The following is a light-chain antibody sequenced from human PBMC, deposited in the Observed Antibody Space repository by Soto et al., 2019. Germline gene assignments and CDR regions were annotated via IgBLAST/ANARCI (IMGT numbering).Light chain of an antibody. Sequence: EIVFTQSPDTLSLSPGERAALSCRASQNFGRSYLAWYQQKRGQAPTFRIYGASSRATGIPDRFSGSGSGTDFTLTISRLEPEDCAVYYCQQYGRSPTTFGQGTKVDIK. CDR2: GAS. J-gene: IGKJ1*01. CDR3: QQYGRSPTT. V-gene: IGKV3-20*01. CDR1: QNFGRSY.